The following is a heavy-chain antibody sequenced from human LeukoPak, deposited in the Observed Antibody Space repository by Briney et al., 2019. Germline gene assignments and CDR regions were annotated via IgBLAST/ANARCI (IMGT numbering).Heavy chain of an antibody. CDR2: ISSSGGST. D-gene: IGHD3-9*01. V-gene: IGHV3-23*01. CDR1: GFTFISYA. J-gene: IGHJ4*02. Sequence: GGAVTLSCAASGFTFISYAMSGVGQARGRGLEGVSAISSSGGSTYYGDSVKGRFTISRDNPKKALYLPMNRLAGEDTAVYYCSCVRYFDWLLPIGYWGQGTLVTVSS. CDR3: SCVRYFDWLLPIGY.